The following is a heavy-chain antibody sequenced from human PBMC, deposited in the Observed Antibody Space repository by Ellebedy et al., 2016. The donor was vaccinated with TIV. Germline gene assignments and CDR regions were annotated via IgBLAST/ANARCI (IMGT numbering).Heavy chain of an antibody. CDR1: GFYFAGYG. D-gene: IGHD6-6*01. CDR2: IGFDGKKT. V-gene: IGHV3-33*03. J-gene: IGHJ1*01. CDR3: VTSYASSPPHAEFYLQ. Sequence: GESLKISCKGSGFYFAGYGIHWVRQAPGKGLEWVAVIGFDGKKTVYQDSVKGRFAMSRDNAKNTVHLQMNSLRPEDTAVYYCVTSYASSPPHAEFYLQWGQGTLVSVSS.